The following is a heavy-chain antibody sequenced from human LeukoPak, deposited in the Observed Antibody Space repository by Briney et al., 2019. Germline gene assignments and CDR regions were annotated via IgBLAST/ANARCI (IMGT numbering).Heavy chain of an antibody. V-gene: IGHV3-48*01. CDR1: GFTFSRDS. D-gene: IGHD2-15*01. CDR3: ARGISAVVPRAFDL. J-gene: IGHJ3*01. CDR2: ISHDSAII. Sequence: GGSLRLSCAASGFTFSRDSMNWVRQAPGKGLEWISYISHDSAIIYYADSVRGRFTISRDNAKDSVYLQMNSLRAEDTAVYYCARGISAVVPRAFDLWGQGTLVTVSS.